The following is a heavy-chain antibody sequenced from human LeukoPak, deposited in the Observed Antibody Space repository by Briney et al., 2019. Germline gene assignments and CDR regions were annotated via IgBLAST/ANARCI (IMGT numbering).Heavy chain of an antibody. J-gene: IGHJ6*02. V-gene: IGHV1-18*01. CDR2: ISAYNGST. CDR3: ARDLTSNVAVTEYHYYAMDV. D-gene: IGHD6-19*01. CDR1: DFSFTSYG. Sequence: VASVTVSCKASDFSFTSYGMSWVRQAPGQGLEWMGWISAYNGSTKYAQKLQGRVTTTTDTSTGTAYMELRSLRPDDTAVYYCARDLTSNVAVTEYHYYAMDVWGQGTTVTVSS.